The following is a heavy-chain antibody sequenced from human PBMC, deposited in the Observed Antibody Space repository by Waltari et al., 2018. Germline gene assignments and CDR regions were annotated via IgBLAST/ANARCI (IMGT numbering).Heavy chain of an antibody. CDR3: TTQYWGNGIVIDH. CDR2: IESKSDGGKI. V-gene: IGHV3-15*04. Sequence: EGQLVESGGGLVKPGGSLRLSCAASGFTFNKAWMSWVRQAPGKGLQGVGGIESKSDGGKIDYGAPVKGRFTISRDDSKNTLYLQMDSLKNEDTAVYYCTTQYWGNGIVIDHWGQGAQVTVSS. CDR1: GFTFNKAW. J-gene: IGHJ4*02. D-gene: IGHD7-27*01.